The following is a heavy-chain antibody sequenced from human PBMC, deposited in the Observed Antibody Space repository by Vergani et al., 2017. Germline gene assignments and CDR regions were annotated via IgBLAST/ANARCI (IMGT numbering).Heavy chain of an antibody. CDR1: GFTFSSSA. V-gene: IGHV3-73*01. Sequence: EVQLVESGGGLEQPGGSLRLSCAACGFTFSSSAMHWVRQASGKGLEWVGRIRSKVNNYATAYAASVKGRFTISRDDSKTTAYLQMNSLKTEDTAVYYCTSMGGATDIDYWGQGTLVTVSS. J-gene: IGHJ4*02. CDR3: TSMGGATDIDY. D-gene: IGHD1-26*01. CDR2: IRSKVNNYAT.